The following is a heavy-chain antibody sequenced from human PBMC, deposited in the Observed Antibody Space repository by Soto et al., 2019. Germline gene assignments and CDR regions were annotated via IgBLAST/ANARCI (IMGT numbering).Heavy chain of an antibody. Sequence: QVQLVQSGAEVKKPGASVKVSCKASGYTFTSYYMHWVRQAPGQGLEWMGIINPSGGSTSYAQKFQGRVTMTRDTSTSTVYMEPSSLRSEDTAVYYCAGTSLRRRGWFDPWGQGTLVTVSS. V-gene: IGHV1-46*01. CDR2: INPSGGST. CDR1: GYTFTSYY. J-gene: IGHJ5*02. CDR3: AGTSLRRRGWFDP.